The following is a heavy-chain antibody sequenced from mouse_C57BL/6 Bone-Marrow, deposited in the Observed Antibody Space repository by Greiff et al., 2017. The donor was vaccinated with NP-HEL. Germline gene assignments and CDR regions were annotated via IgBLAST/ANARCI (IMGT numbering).Heavy chain of an antibody. Sequence: EVQLQESGPGLVKPSQSLSLTCSVTGYSITSGYYWNWIRQFPGNKLEWMGYISYDGSNNYNPSLKNRISITRDTSKNQFFLKLNSVTTEDTATYYCARGEGLYYSNYSWFAYWGQGTLVTVSA. J-gene: IGHJ3*01. CDR1: GYSITSGYY. CDR3: ARGEGLYYSNYSWFAY. V-gene: IGHV3-6*01. CDR2: ISYDGSN. D-gene: IGHD2-5*01.